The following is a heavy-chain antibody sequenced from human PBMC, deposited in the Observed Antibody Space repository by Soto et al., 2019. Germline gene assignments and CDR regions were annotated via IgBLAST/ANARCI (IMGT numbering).Heavy chain of an antibody. CDR1: GFTFSSYA. Sequence: GGSLRLSCAASGFTFSSYAMNWVRQAPGKGLEWVSTISGSGGDTYYADSVKGRFSISRDNSKYTLSLQMDSLRAEDTAVYYCAKGGRSSSGLDFDYWGQGTLVTVSS. CDR2: ISGSGGDT. J-gene: IGHJ4*02. V-gene: IGHV3-23*01. D-gene: IGHD6-6*01. CDR3: AKGGRSSSGLDFDY.